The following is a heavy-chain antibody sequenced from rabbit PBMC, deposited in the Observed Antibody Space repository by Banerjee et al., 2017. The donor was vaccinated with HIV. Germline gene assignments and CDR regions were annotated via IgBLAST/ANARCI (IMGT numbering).Heavy chain of an antibody. CDR2: IDPVFGST. Sequence: QLKESGGGLVQTGGSLKLSCKASGFDFSSYYMSWVRQAPGKGLEWIGYIDPVFGSTNKASWMKGRFTISSHNVQDTVDLQMNSLTAADTATYFCARGAPMTLVIRLWGQGTLITIS. CDR1: GFDFSSYY. V-gene: IGHV1S7*01. J-gene: IGHJ4*01. D-gene: IGHD2-1*01. CDR3: ARGAPMTLVIRL.